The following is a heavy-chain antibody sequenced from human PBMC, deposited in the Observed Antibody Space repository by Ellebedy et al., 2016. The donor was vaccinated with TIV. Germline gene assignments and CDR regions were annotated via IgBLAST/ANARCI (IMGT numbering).Heavy chain of an antibody. CDR1: GGSISSSSYY. CDR3: AKQGRYLTAIPAAVSMWFDP. Sequence: MPSETLSLTCTVSGGSISSSSYYWGWIRQPPGKGLECIGSIYYSGSTYYNPSLKSRVTISVDTSKNQFSLNLSSVTAADTAVYYCAKQGRYLTAIPAAVSMWFDPWGRGTLVTVSS. V-gene: IGHV4-39*01. CDR2: IYYSGST. D-gene: IGHD6-13*01. J-gene: IGHJ5*02.